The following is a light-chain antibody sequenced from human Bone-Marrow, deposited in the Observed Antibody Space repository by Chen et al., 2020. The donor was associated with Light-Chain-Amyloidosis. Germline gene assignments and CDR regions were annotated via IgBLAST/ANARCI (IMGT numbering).Light chain of an antibody. V-gene: IGLV3-21*02. CDR3: QVWDRSSDRPV. Sequence: SYVLTQPSSVSVAPGQTATIACGGNNIGSTSVHWYQQPPGQAPLLVVDDDSDRPSGIPERLSGSNSGNTATLTISRVEAGDEADYSCQVWDRSSDRPVFGGGTKLTVL. J-gene: IGLJ3*02. CDR2: DDS. CDR1: NIGSTS.